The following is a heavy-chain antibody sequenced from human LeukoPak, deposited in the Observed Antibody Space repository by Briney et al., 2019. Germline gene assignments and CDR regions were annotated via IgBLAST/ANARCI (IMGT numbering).Heavy chain of an antibody. Sequence: ASVKVSCKASGYTFTSYGISWVRQAPGQGLEWMGWISAYNGNTNYAQKLQGRVTMTTDTSTSTAYMELRSLRSGDTAVYYCARNTCSGGSCYSDYWGQGTLVTVSS. CDR3: ARNTCSGGSCYSDY. V-gene: IGHV1-18*01. CDR2: ISAYNGNT. J-gene: IGHJ4*02. CDR1: GYTFTSYG. D-gene: IGHD2-15*01.